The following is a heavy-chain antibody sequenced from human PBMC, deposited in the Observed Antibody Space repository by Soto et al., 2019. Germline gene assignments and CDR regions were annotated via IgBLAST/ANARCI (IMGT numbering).Heavy chain of an antibody. Sequence: QVQLVQSGAEVKKPGASVKVSCKASGYTFTGYYMHWVRQAPGQGLEWMGWINPNSGGTNYAQKFQGWVTMTRDTSSSTAYVERSWVRSDDTAVYYCARAHCGGDCYSGVDYWGQGTLVTVSS. D-gene: IGHD2-21*02. J-gene: IGHJ4*02. CDR3: ARAHCGGDCYSGVDY. CDR1: GYTFTGYY. V-gene: IGHV1-2*04. CDR2: INPNSGGT.